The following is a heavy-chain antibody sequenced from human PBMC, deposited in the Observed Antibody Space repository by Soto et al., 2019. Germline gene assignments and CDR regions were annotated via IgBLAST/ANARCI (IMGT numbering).Heavy chain of an antibody. CDR1: GGSISSGGYY. J-gene: IGHJ3*02. CDR3: ARESYYDSSGYYSDAFDI. Sequence: GVASETLSLTCTVSGGSISSGGYYWSWIRQHPGKGLEWIGYIYYSGSTYYNPSLKSRVTISVDTSKNQFSLKLSSVTAADTAVYYCARESYYDSSGYYSDAFDIWGQGTMVTVSS. CDR2: IYYSGST. V-gene: IGHV4-31*03. D-gene: IGHD3-22*01.